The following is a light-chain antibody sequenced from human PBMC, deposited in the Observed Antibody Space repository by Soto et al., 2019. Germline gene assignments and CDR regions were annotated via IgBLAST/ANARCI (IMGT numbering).Light chain of an antibody. CDR2: AAS. J-gene: IGKJ5*01. Sequence: DIQLTQSPSFLSASVGDRVTITCRASQGTSSYLAWYQQKPGKAPKLLIYAASTLQSGVPPRFSGSGSGTEFTLTISSLQPEDFATYYCQQLISYPITFGQGTRLEI. CDR1: QGTSSY. CDR3: QQLISYPIT. V-gene: IGKV1-9*01.